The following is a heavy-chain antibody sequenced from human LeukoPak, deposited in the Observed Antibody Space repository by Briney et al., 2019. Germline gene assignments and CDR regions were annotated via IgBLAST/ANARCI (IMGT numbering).Heavy chain of an antibody. CDR3: ARLSAGFH. Sequence: GGSLRLSCAASGFPVSSNYMSWGRQAPGKGLEWVSHIYGAGNTFYADSVKGRFSISRDDSKNTLYLQMNSLRAEDTAVYYFARLSAGFHWGQGTLVTVSS. V-gene: IGHV3-66*01. J-gene: IGHJ4*02. D-gene: IGHD3-16*02. CDR2: IYGAGNT. CDR1: GFPVSSNY.